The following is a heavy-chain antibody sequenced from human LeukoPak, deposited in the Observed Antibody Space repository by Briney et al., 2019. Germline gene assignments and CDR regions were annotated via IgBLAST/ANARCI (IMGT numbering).Heavy chain of an antibody. CDR2: INHSGST. D-gene: IGHD3-22*01. CDR3: ARGLPKYYYDRSRGSERLDY. V-gene: IGHV4-34*01. CDR1: GGSFSGYY. J-gene: IGHJ4*02. Sequence: SETLSLTCAVYGGSFSGYYWSWIRQPPGKGLEWIGEINHSGSTNYNPSLKSRVTISVDTSKNQFSLKRSSVTAADTAVYYGARGLPKYYYDRSRGSERLDYWGQGTLVTVSS.